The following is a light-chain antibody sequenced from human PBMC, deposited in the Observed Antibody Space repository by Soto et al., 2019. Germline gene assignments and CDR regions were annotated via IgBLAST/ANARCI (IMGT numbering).Light chain of an antibody. J-gene: IGKJ5*01. CDR1: QGISSY. Sequence: DIQLTQSPSFLSASVGDRVTITCRASQGISSYLAWYQQKPGKAPKLLIYAASTLQSGVPSRFSGSGSGTDFTLTISSLQPEDFATYDCQQLNSYPISFGQGTRLEIK. V-gene: IGKV1-9*01. CDR2: AAS. CDR3: QQLNSYPIS.